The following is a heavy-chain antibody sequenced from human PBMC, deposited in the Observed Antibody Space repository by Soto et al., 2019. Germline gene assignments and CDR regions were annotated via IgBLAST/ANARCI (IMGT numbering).Heavy chain of an antibody. CDR1: GVSISSSSYY. V-gene: IGHV4-39*01. Sequence: SETLSLSCTVSGVSISSSSYYCGWIRQPPGKGLEWIGSIYYSGSTYYNPSLKSRVTISVDTSKNQFSLKLSSVTAADTAVYYCARHGILGGMDVWGQGTTVTVSS. CDR2: IYYSGST. CDR3: ARHGILGGMDV. J-gene: IGHJ6*02. D-gene: IGHD5-18*01.